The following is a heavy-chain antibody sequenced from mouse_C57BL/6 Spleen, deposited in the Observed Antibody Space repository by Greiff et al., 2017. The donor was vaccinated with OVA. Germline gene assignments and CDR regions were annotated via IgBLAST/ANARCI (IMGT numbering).Heavy chain of an antibody. V-gene: IGHV1-69*01. CDR3: ARVEGSFDY. CDR2: IDPSDSYT. Sequence: QVQLKQPGAELVMPGASVKLSCKASGYTFTSYWMHWVKQRPGQGLEWIGEIDPSDSYTNYNQKFKGKSTLTVDKSSSTAYMQLSSLTSEDSAVYDCARVEGSFDYWGQGTTLTVSS. CDR1: GYTFTSYW. J-gene: IGHJ2*01. D-gene: IGHD1-1*01.